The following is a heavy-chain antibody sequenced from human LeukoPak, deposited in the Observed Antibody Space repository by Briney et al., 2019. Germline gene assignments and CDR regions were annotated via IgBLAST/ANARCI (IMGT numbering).Heavy chain of an antibody. V-gene: IGHV3-30*02. Sequence: GGSLRLSCAASGFTFRNYGMHWVRLAPGKGLEWVAFIRYDGSIKYYVDSVKGGFTVSRDNSKNTLYLQMNSLRAEDTAVYYCAKDVNVGGDYFDYWGQGTLVTVSS. CDR3: AKDVNVGGDYFDY. D-gene: IGHD3-10*01. J-gene: IGHJ4*02. CDR1: GFTFRNYG. CDR2: IRYDGSIK.